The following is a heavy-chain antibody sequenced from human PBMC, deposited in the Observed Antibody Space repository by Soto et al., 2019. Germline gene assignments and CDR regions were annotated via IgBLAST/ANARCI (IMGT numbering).Heavy chain of an antibody. Sequence: GGSLRLSCVGSGFIFSSYAMTWVRQAPGKGLEWVSLISAGGGSTYYADSVRGRFTISRDNSMNTLYLQMNTLRAEDTAVYYCAKVSSSWYAGFFDLWGQGTLVTVSS. J-gene: IGHJ4*02. CDR2: ISAGGGST. V-gene: IGHV3-23*01. CDR1: GFIFSSYA. CDR3: AKVSSSWYAGFFDL. D-gene: IGHD6-13*01.